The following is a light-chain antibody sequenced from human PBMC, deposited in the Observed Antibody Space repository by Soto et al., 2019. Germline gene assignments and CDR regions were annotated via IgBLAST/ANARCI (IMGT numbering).Light chain of an antibody. CDR3: QQRSSWT. Sequence: EIVLTQSPATLSLSPGERATLSCRASQSVSSFLGWYQQKPGQAPRLLIYDASNRATGIPARFSGSGSGSVFTLSIRSLEPEAVAVYYCQQRSSWTFGQGTKVEIK. V-gene: IGKV3-11*01. CDR1: QSVSSF. CDR2: DAS. J-gene: IGKJ1*01.